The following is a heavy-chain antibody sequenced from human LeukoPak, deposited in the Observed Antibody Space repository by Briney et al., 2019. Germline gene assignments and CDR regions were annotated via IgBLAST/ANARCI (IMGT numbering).Heavy chain of an antibody. D-gene: IGHD6-19*01. Sequence: GSLRLSCAASGFTFSSYAMSWIRQPPGKGLEWIGSIYHSGSTYYNPYLKSRVTISVDTSKNQFSLKLSSVTAADTAVYYCARTTIAVAGLDWFDPWGQGTLVTVSS. CDR3: ARTTIAVAGLDWFDP. J-gene: IGHJ5*02. CDR1: GFTFSSYA. V-gene: IGHV4-38-2*01. CDR2: IYHSGST.